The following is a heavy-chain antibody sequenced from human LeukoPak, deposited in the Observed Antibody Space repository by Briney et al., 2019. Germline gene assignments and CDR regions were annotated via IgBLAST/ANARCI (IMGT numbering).Heavy chain of an antibody. CDR3: ARGENDSSGYYSIYFDC. V-gene: IGHV4-30-4*01. Sequence: SETLSLTCTVSGGSISSGDYYWSWIRQPPGKGLEWIGYIYYSGSTYYNPSLKSRVTISVDTSKNQFSLKLSSVTAADTAVYYCARGENDSSGYYSIYFDCWGQGTLVTVSS. D-gene: IGHD3-22*01. CDR1: GGSISSGDYY. J-gene: IGHJ4*02. CDR2: IYYSGST.